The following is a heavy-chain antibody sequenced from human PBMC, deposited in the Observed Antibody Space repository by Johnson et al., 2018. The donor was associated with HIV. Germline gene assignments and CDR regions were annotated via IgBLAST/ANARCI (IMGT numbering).Heavy chain of an antibody. CDR2: ISYDGSKK. CDR3: RVVGDAFDI. V-gene: IGHV3-30*03. CDR1: GFTFSNYG. D-gene: IGHD2-15*01. J-gene: IGHJ3*02. Sequence: QVQVVESGGGVVQPGRSLRLSCVASGFTFSNYGMHWVRQAPGKGLEWVAVISYDGSKKYYADSVKGRFTISRDNSKNTLYLQMNSLRVEDTAVYYVRVVGDAFDIWGQGTMVTVSS.